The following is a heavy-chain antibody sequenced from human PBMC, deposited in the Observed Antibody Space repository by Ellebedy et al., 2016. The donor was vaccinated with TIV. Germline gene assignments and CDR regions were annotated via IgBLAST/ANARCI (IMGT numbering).Heavy chain of an antibody. V-gene: IGHV1-8*02. J-gene: IGHJ6*02. CDR2: MNPNSGNT. D-gene: IGHD6-13*01. CDR1: GYTFTGYY. Sequence: AASVKVSCKASGYTFTGYYMHWVRQATGQGLEWMGWMNPNSGNTGYAQKLQGRVTMTTDTSTSTAYMELRSLRSDDTAVYYCARGIAAAGTGTYYYYYGMDVWGQGTTVTVSS. CDR3: ARGIAAAGTGTYYYYYGMDV.